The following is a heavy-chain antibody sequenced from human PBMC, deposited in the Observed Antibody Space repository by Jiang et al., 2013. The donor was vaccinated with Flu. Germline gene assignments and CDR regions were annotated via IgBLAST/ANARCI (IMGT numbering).Heavy chain of an antibody. D-gene: IGHD3-10*01. CDR2: MNPDTGAT. J-gene: IGHJ4*02. V-gene: IGHV1-8*01. Sequence: KVSCKASGFTFTSYDIHWMRQAPGQGLEWLGWMNPDTGATGYSQKVQGRLTLTRDTSISTAYMELSSLTSEDTAVYYCARYYYGSGHYYVPWGQGTLVTVSS. CDR3: ARYYYGSGHYYVP. CDR1: GFTFTSYD.